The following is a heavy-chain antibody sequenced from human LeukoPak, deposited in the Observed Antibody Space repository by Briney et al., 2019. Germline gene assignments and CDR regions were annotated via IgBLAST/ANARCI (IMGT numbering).Heavy chain of an antibody. Sequence: GASLQISCKGSGYSFTSYWIGWVRPLPGKGLEWMGIIYPGDSDTRYSPSFQGQVTISADKSISTAYLQWSSLKASDTAMYYCAIPGTLVGATSGDYWGQGTLVTVSS. CDR3: AIPGTLVGATSGDY. CDR2: IYPGDSDT. D-gene: IGHD1-26*01. CDR1: GYSFTSYW. J-gene: IGHJ4*02. V-gene: IGHV5-51*01.